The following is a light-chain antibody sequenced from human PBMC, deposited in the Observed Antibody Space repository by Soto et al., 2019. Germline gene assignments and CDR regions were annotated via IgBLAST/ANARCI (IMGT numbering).Light chain of an antibody. CDR1: QSISSC. V-gene: IGKV1-5*01. CDR2: DAS. CDR3: KKYNSYTWK. Sequence: IQITHSPSTLSACVGDRVTITCRSSQSISSCLALYQQKPGKAPKLLIYDASSLESGVPSRFSGSGPRKEFTLTITRMQPHDFETHYCKKYNSYTWKLGQGTKVDIK. J-gene: IGKJ1*01.